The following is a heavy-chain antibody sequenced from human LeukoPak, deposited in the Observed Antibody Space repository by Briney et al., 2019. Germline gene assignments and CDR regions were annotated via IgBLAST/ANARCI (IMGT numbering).Heavy chain of an antibody. V-gene: IGHV3-23*01. J-gene: IGHJ6*03. Sequence: GGSLRLSCAASGFTFSNYAMTWVRQASGKGLEWVSYGGSGGSTYYADSVKGRFTVSRDNSKSTLYLQMNSLTAEDTAVYYCAKMRGQYYHSYYMDAWGKGTTVTVSS. CDR3: AKMRGQYYHSYYMDA. CDR1: GFTFSNYA. CDR2: GGSGGST.